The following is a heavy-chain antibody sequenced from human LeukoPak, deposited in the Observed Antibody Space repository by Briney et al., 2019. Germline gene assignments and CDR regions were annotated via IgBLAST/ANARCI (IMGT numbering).Heavy chain of an antibody. CDR1: GYTVTSYG. V-gene: IGHV1-18*01. CDR2: ISADNGNT. D-gene: IGHD3-22*01. J-gene: IGHJ3*02. CDR3: ARVPPNYYDSSGYSHDAFDI. Sequence: ASVKVSCKASGYTVTSYGISWVRQAPGQGLEWMGWISADNGNTKYAQKLQGRVTMTTDTSTSTAYMELRSLRSDDTAVYYCARVPPNYYDSSGYSHDAFDIWGQGTMVTVSS.